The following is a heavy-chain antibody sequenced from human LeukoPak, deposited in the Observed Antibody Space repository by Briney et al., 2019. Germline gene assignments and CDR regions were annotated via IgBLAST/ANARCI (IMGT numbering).Heavy chain of an antibody. J-gene: IGHJ5*02. D-gene: IGHD6-19*01. CDR1: GYTFTGYY. CDR2: IDPNSGGT. CDR3: ARIPQWLPDGDWFDP. Sequence: ASVKVSCKASGYTFTGYYMHWVRQAPGQGLEWMGWIDPNSGGTNYAQTFQDRVTMTRDTSISTAYMELSRLRSDDTAVYYCARIPQWLPDGDWFDPWGQGTLVTVSS. V-gene: IGHV1-2*02.